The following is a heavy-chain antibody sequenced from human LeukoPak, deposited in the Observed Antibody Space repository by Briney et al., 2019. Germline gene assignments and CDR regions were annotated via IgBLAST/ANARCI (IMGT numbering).Heavy chain of an antibody. CDR1: GYYISCGYY. D-gene: IGHD6-19*01. Sequence: SETLSLTCSVSGYYISCGYYWGWVRPPPGEGLGWIGSIYHSGSTYYNPSLKNRVTISVDTTKNQFSLKLSSVTAADTAVYYYARYPDSGSGCQGWDYWGQGNLVTVSS. CDR3: ARYPDSGSGCQGWDY. J-gene: IGHJ4*02. CDR2: IYHSGST. V-gene: IGHV4-38-2*01.